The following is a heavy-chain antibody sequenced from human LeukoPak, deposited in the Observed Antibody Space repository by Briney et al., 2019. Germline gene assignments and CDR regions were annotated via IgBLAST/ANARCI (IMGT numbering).Heavy chain of an antibody. CDR1: GGSISSSSDY. V-gene: IGHV4-39*07. Sequence: SETLSLTCTVSGGSISSSSDYWGWIRQPPGKGLEWIGSLYYRGSTYYKASLKSRVTISIDTSKNQFSLKLSSMTAADTAVYYCARISSVWVKDYYYYMDVWGKGTTVTVSS. D-gene: IGHD3-16*02. CDR2: LYYRGST. CDR3: ARISSVWVKDYYYYMDV. J-gene: IGHJ6*03.